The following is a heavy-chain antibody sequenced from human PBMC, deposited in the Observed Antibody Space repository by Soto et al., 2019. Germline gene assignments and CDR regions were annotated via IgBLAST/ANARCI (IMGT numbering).Heavy chain of an antibody. V-gene: IGHV3-30*04. CDR3: ARDPSPYTSGWYGVDF. Sequence: PGGSLRLSCAVSGFMFSAYAMLWVRQAPGKGLEWVAAISYDGTNKYYADSVKGRFTISRDNSKNTLFLQMNSLRAEDTAVYYCARDPSPYTSGWYGVDFWGHGTLVTVSS. CDR1: GFMFSAYA. CDR2: ISYDGTNK. D-gene: IGHD6-19*01. J-gene: IGHJ4*01.